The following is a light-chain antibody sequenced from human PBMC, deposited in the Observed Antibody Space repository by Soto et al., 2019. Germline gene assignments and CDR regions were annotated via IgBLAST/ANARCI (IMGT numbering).Light chain of an antibody. J-gene: IGKJ5*01. CDR2: GAS. CDR1: QSFSSTY. CDR3: QQYDTSPPIT. Sequence: EIGFTQSPGTLSLSPGERATLSCRASQSFSSTYLAWYQQKPGQAPRLLIYGASSRATGIPDRFSGIGSGAVFTLTIAGLEPEDFAVYYCQQYDTSPPITFGQGTRL. V-gene: IGKV3-20*01.